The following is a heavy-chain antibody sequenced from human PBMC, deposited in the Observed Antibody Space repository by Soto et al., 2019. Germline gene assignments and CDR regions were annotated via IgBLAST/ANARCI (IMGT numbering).Heavy chain of an antibody. D-gene: IGHD3-10*01. Sequence: QVQLQESGPGLVKPSQTLSLTCTVSGGSISSGDYYWSWIRQPPGKGLEWIGYIYYSGSTYYNPSLKSRVTLSVDTSKNQCSLKLGSVTAADTAVYFCDRLLYYGSRSYYSLIDYWGQGTLVTVSS. CDR3: DRLLYYGSRSYYSLIDY. CDR1: GGSISSGDYY. V-gene: IGHV4-30-4*01. J-gene: IGHJ4*02. CDR2: IYYSGST.